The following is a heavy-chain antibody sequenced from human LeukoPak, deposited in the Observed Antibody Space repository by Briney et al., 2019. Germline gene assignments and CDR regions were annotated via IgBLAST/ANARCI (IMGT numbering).Heavy chain of an antibody. J-gene: IGHJ6*03. CDR1: GFTFSSYG. CDR2: IRYDGSNI. Sequence: WGSLRLSCVASGFTFSSYGMHWVRQVPGKGLEWVAFIRYDGSNIYYADSVKGRFTISRDNSKNTLYLQMNSLRAEDTAVYYCAKDEFSGSTPTLYYYYYMDVWGKGTTVTISS. D-gene: IGHD1-26*01. V-gene: IGHV3-30*02. CDR3: AKDEFSGSTPTLYYYYYMDV.